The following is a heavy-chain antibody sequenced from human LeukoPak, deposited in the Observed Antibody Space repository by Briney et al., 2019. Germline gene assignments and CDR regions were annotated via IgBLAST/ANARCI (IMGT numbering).Heavy chain of an antibody. CDR3: TRGGYQFEY. CDR2: ISGTGSVI. J-gene: IGHJ4*02. D-gene: IGHD5-12*01. V-gene: IGHV3-48*03. CDR1: GFTFSSYE. Sequence: GGSLRLSCAASGFTFSSYEMNWVRQAPGKGLEWLSYISGTGSVIYYADSVKGRFTISRDNAKDSLYLQMNSLRVEDTAIYYCTRGGYQFEYWGQGALGTVSS.